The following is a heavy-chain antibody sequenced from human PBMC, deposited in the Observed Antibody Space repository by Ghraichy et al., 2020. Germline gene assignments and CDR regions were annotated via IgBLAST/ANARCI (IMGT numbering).Heavy chain of an antibody. CDR1: GYSFTSYW. V-gene: IGHV5-51*01. Sequence: GGSLNISCKGSGYSFTSYWIAWVRQMPGQGLEWMGIIFPGDSDTRYSPSFQGQVIISVDKSISTTYLQWSSLKASDTAMYYCATPRRSWYSSNYYYFDYWGQGTLVTVSS. CDR2: IFPGDSDT. D-gene: IGHD1-26*01. J-gene: IGHJ4*02. CDR3: ATPRRSWYSSNYYYFDY.